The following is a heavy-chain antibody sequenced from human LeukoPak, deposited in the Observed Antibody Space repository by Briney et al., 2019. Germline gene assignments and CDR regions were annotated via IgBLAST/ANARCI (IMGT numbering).Heavy chain of an antibody. Sequence: GGSLRLSCAASGFTFSDYYMSWIRQAPGKGLEWVSYISSSGSTIYYADSVKGRFTISRDNAKNSLYLQMNSLRAEDTAVYYCASFRVTYSTRYGMDVWGQGTTVTVSS. CDR3: ASFRVTYSTRYGMDV. J-gene: IGHJ6*02. CDR2: ISSSGSTI. D-gene: IGHD2-15*01. CDR1: GFTFSDYY. V-gene: IGHV3-11*04.